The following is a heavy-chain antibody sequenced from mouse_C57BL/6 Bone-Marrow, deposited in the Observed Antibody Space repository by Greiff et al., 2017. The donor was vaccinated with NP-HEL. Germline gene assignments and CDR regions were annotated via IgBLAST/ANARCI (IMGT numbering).Heavy chain of an antibody. CDR3: AREGNYYGSSYGWYFDV. CDR1: GYSFTDYN. J-gene: IGHJ1*03. D-gene: IGHD1-1*01. V-gene: IGHV1-39*01. Sequence: LVESGPELVKPGASVKISCKASGYSFTDYNMNWVKQSNGKSLEWIGVINPNYGTTSYNQKFKGKATLTVDQSSSTAYMQLNSLTSEDSAVYYCAREGNYYGSSYGWYFDVWGTGTTVTVSS. CDR2: INPNYGTT.